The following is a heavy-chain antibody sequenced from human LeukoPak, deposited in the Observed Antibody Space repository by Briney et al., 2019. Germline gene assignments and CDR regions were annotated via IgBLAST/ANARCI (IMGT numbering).Heavy chain of an antibody. Sequence: SEALSLTCTVSGGSISSSSCYWGWIRQPPGKGLEWLGSIHYSGSTYYNPSLKSRVTTSVDTSKNQFSLRLSSVTAADTAVYYCAREEQQPADTFDIWGQGTMVTVSS. J-gene: IGHJ3*02. D-gene: IGHD6-13*01. CDR2: IHYSGST. V-gene: IGHV4-39*02. CDR1: GGSISSSSCY. CDR3: AREEQQPADTFDI.